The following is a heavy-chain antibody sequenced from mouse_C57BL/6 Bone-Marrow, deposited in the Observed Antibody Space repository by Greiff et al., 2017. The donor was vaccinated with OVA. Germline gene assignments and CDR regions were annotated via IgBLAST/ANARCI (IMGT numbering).Heavy chain of an antibody. Sequence: QVQLQQSGAELVMPGASVKLSCKASGYTFTSYWMHWVKQRPGQGLEWIGEIDPSDSYTNYNQKFKGKSTLTVDKSSSTAYMQLSSLTSEDSAVYYCAREGGLLRMDYWGQGTSVTVSS. CDR1: GYTFTSYW. CDR3: AREGGLLRMDY. D-gene: IGHD2-3*01. J-gene: IGHJ4*01. V-gene: IGHV1-69*01. CDR2: IDPSDSYT.